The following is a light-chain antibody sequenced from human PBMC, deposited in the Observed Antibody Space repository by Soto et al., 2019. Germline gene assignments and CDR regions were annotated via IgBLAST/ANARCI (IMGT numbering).Light chain of an antibody. Sequence: DITMTQSPSSLSASVGDRVTITCRASQSVRTFLHWYQQKPGKAPELLIYTASSLRSGVPSRFSGSGSGTEFTLTINSLQPEDFATYHCQQTFTTPWTFGQGTKVEIK. CDR3: QQTFTTPWT. J-gene: IGKJ1*01. CDR2: TAS. V-gene: IGKV1-39*01. CDR1: QSVRTF.